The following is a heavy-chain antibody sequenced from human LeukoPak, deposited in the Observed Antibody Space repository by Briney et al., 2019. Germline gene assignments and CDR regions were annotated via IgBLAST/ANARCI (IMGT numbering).Heavy chain of an antibody. V-gene: IGHV4-61*09. CDR2: IYTSGST. CDR3: ARARLVSYYFDY. Sequence: SETLSLTCTVSGGSISSGNYYWNWIRQPAGKGLEWIGHIYTSGSTNYNPSLKSRVTISVDTSKNQFSLRLSSVTAADTAVYYCARARLVSYYFDYWGQGTLVTVSS. J-gene: IGHJ4*02. D-gene: IGHD6-19*01. CDR1: GGSISSGNYY.